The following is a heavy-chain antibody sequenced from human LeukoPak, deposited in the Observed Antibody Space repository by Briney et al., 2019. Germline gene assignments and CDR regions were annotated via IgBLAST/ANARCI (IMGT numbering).Heavy chain of an antibody. Sequence: GGSLRLSCAASGFTFSNYGMHWVRQAPGKGLEWVAYIRSDGSHDSYADSVTGRFTISRDNSKNTLYLQMNSLRIEDTSMYYCAKDARSFDWLYDHWGQGILVTVSS. D-gene: IGHD3-9*01. CDR3: AKDARSFDWLYDH. V-gene: IGHV3-30*02. CDR1: GFTFSNYG. CDR2: IRSDGSHD. J-gene: IGHJ4*02.